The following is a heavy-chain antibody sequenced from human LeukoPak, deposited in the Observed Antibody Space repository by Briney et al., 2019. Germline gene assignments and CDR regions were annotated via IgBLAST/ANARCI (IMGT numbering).Heavy chain of an antibody. CDR2: IKQDGSEK. D-gene: IGHD2-8*01. Sequence: PGGSLRLSCAASGFTFSSYSMSWVRQAPGKGLEWVANIKQDGSEKYYVDSVKGRFTISRDNAKNSLYLQMNSLRAEDTAVYYFARVYIVLMVYATPWFDPWGQGTLVTVSS. J-gene: IGHJ5*02. V-gene: IGHV3-7*01. CDR3: ARVYIVLMVYATPWFDP. CDR1: GFTFSSYS.